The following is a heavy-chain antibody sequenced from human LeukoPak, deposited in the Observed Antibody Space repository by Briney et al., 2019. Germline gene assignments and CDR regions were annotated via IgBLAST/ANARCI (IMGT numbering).Heavy chain of an antibody. D-gene: IGHD6-19*01. Sequence: ASVKVSCKASGGTFSSYTISWVRQAPGQGLEWMGRIIPILGTANYAQKFQGRVTITADKSTSTAYMELSSLRSEDTAVYYCARAAVAGREVFAYWGQGTLVTVSS. V-gene: IGHV1-69*08. CDR1: GGTFSSYT. CDR2: IIPILGTA. CDR3: ARAAVAGREVFAY. J-gene: IGHJ4*02.